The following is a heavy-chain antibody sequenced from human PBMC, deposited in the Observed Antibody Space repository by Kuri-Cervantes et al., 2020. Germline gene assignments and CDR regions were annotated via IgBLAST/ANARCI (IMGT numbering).Heavy chain of an antibody. CDR2: INHSGST. D-gene: IGHD6-19*01. J-gene: IGHJ6*02. CDR3: ARGRSIAVAGTYYYYGMDV. CDR1: GGSFSGYY. Sequence: SETLSLTCAVYGGSFSGYYWSWIRQPPGKGLEWIGEINHSGSTNYNPSLKSRVTISVDTSKNQFSLKLCSVTAADTAVYYCARGRSIAVAGTYYYYGMDVWGQGTTVTVSS. V-gene: IGHV4-34*01.